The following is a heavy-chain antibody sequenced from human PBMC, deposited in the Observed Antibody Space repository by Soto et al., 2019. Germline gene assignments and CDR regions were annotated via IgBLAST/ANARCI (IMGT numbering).Heavy chain of an antibody. Sequence: GGSLRLSCAASGFTFSSYAMSWVRQAPGKGLEWVSAISGSGGSTYYADSVKGRFTISRDNSKNTLYLQMNSLRAEDTAVYYCAKSHCSSTSCHFTTFDYWGQGTLVTVSS. V-gene: IGHV3-23*01. J-gene: IGHJ4*02. D-gene: IGHD2-2*01. CDR3: AKSHCSSTSCHFTTFDY. CDR2: ISGSGGST. CDR1: GFTFSSYA.